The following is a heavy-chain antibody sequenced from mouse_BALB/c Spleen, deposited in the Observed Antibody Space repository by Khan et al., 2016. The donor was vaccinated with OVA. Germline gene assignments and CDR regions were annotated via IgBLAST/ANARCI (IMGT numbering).Heavy chain of an antibody. CDR3: ASHLTGSFAY. CDR1: GFTFSSYS. V-gene: IGHV5-6*01. D-gene: IGHD4-1*01. CDR2: MSSGGDYT. J-gene: IGHJ3*01. Sequence: EVQLVESGGDLVKPGGSLKLSCAASGFTFSSYSMSWVRQIPDKRLEWVATMSSGGDYTYYPDSVKGRFTISRDNAKNTLYLQMSSLKSEDTAMYYCASHLTGSFAYWGPGTLVTVSA.